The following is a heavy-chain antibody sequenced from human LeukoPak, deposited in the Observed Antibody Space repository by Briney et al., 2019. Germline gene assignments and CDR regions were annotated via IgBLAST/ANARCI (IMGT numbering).Heavy chain of an antibody. CDR3: AKPLRDAGSFNYPYFDF. Sequence: AGGSLRLSCAASGFTVSSYGMTWVRQAPGKGLEWVSAFSATDGSAQYAESVKGHFTISRDNSKNSLYLQMNSLRDEDTAVYYCAKPLRDAGSFNYPYFDFWGQGTLVTVSS. D-gene: IGHD5-24*01. CDR2: FSATDGSA. V-gene: IGHV3-23*01. CDR1: GFTVSSYG. J-gene: IGHJ4*02.